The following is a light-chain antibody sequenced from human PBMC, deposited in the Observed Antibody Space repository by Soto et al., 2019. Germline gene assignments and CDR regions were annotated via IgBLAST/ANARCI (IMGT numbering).Light chain of an antibody. V-gene: IGKV3D-11*02. CDR2: GAS. CDR3: QQRSNWQGAT. CDR1: QSVDSN. J-gene: IGKJ4*01. Sequence: EILMTQSPATLSVSPVERATLSCRASQSVDSNLAWYQQKPGQAPRLLIYGASNRATGIPARFSGSGSGTDFTLTISSLEPEDFAVYYCQQRSNWQGATFGGGTKGDIK.